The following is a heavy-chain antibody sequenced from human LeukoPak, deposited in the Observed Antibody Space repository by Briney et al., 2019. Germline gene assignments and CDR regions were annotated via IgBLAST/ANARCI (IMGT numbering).Heavy chain of an antibody. CDR2: FYPEDGET. V-gene: IGHV1-24*01. D-gene: IGHD2-15*01. CDR3: ATLSGLASMEYLFDY. CDR1: GYTLTELS. Sequence: ASVKVSCKVSGYTLTELSMHWVRQAPGKGREWVGGFYPEDGETIYAQKLQGRVTMTEDTPTDTAYMELSRLRSEDTAVYYCATLSGLASMEYLFDYWGQGTLVTVSS. J-gene: IGHJ4*02.